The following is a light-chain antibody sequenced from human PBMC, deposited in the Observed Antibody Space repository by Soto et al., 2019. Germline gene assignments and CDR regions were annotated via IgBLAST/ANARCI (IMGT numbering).Light chain of an antibody. CDR1: SGDVGGYNY. CDR3: CSYADSNILV. J-gene: IGLJ2*01. CDR2: DVA. Sequence: QSVLTQPRSVSGSPGQSVTISCTGTSGDVGGYNYVSWYQHHPGKAPRLLIYDVAKRPSGVPDRFSASKSGNTASLTISGLQAEDEVYFYCCSYADSNILVFGGGTKLTVL. V-gene: IGLV2-11*01.